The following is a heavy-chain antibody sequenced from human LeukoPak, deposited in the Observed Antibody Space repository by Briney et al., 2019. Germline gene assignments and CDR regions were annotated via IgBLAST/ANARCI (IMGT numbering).Heavy chain of an antibody. CDR2: ISYDGSNK. CDR1: GFTFSSYA. D-gene: IGHD4-23*01. J-gene: IGHJ4*02. V-gene: IGHV3-30*04. Sequence: GGSLRLSCAASGFTFSSYAMHWVRQAPGKGLEWVAVISYDGSNKYYADSVKGRFTISRDNSKNTLYLQMNSLRAEDTAVYYCAKDPLGTDYGGDWGQGTLVTVSS. CDR3: AKDPLGTDYGGD.